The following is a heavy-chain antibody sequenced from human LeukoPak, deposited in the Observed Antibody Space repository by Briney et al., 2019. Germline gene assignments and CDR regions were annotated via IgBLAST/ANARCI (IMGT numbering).Heavy chain of an antibody. CDR1: GFTFSSYS. CDR2: ISSSSSYI. Sequence: PGGSLRLSCAASGFTFSSYSMNWVRQAPGKGLEWVSSISSSSSYIYYADSVKGRFTISRDNAKNSLYLQMNSLRAEDTAVYYCAKARVWAYYDSSGYPYFDYWGQGTLVTVSS. J-gene: IGHJ4*02. D-gene: IGHD3-22*01. V-gene: IGHV3-21*04. CDR3: AKARVWAYYDSSGYPYFDY.